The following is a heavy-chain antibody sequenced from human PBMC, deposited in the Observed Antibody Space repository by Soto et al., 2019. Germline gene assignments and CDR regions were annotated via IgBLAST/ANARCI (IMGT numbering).Heavy chain of an antibody. CDR2: ISGSGAST. CDR3: AHFDWFIDY. CDR1: GFTFSSYA. D-gene: IGHD3-9*01. J-gene: IGHJ4*02. V-gene: IGHV3-23*01. Sequence: GXSLRLSCAASGFTFSSYALSWVRQAPGKGLEWVSAISGSGASTYYADSVKGRFTISRDNSKNTLYLQMNSLRAEDTAVYYCAHFDWFIDYWGQGTLVTVSS.